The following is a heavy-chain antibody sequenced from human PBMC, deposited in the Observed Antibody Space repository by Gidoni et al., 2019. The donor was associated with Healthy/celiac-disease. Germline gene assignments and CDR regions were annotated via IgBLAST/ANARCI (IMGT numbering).Heavy chain of an antibody. V-gene: IGHV3-74*01. J-gene: IGHJ3*02. D-gene: IGHD2-2*02. CDR1: EFTSSSYW. CDR2: NNKDGSST. CDR3: ARDLGYCSSTSCYSWDALYI. Sequence: VQLLESGGGSVQSGGSLILSCAASEFTSSSYWLHWVRRAPGQGLVWVSRNNKDGSSTSYADSVKGRFTISRDNAKNTLYLQMNSLRAEDTAVYYCARDLGYCSSTSCYSWDALYIWGQGTMLTVSS.